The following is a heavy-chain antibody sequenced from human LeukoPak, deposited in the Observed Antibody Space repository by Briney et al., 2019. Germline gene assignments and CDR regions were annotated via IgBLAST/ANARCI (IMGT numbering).Heavy chain of an antibody. D-gene: IGHD3-10*01. CDR1: GFTFSSYA. J-gene: IGHJ4*02. V-gene: IGHV3-23*01. Sequence: GGSLRLSCAASGFTFSSYAMSWVRQAPGKGLEWVSAISGSGGSTYYADSVKGRFTISRDNSKNTLYLQMNSLRAEDTAVYYCAKGGVLLWFGELFPFDYWGQGTLVTVSS. CDR3: AKGGVLLWFGELFPFDY. CDR2: ISGSGGST.